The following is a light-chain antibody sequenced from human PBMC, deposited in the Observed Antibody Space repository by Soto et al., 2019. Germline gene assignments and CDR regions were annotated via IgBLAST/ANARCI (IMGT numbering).Light chain of an antibody. CDR1: QGISNS. Sequence: IQMTQSPSSLSASLGDRVTVTCRASQGISNSVAWYQQKSGGAPKLIIYGASTLQSGVPSRFSGSASGTEFTLTISSLQPEDVATYYCKEYYNAPLTFGGGTKVEIK. J-gene: IGKJ4*01. V-gene: IGKV1-27*01. CDR2: GAS. CDR3: KEYYNAPLT.